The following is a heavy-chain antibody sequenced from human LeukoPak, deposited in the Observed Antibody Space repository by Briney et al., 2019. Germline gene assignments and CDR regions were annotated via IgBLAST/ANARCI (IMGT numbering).Heavy chain of an antibody. CDR2: IYPGDSDT. V-gene: IGHV5-51*01. D-gene: IGHD4-23*01. CDR3: ARLDDYGGNSGGFDY. Sequence: GESLKISCKGSGSSFTSYWIGWVRQMPGKGLEWMGIIYPGDSDTRYSPSFQGQVTISADKSINTAYLQWRSLKASDTAMYFCARLDDYGGNSGGFDYWGQGTLVTVSS. J-gene: IGHJ4*02. CDR1: GSSFTSYW.